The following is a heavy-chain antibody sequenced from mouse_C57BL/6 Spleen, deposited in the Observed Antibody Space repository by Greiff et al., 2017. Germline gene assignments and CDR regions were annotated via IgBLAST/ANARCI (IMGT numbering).Heavy chain of an antibody. CDR1: GYAFSSYW. CDR2: IYPGDGDT. Sequence: QVQLQQSGAELVKPGASVKISCKASGYAFSSYWMNWVKQRPGKGLEWIGQIYPGDGDTNYNGKFKGKATLTADKSSSTAYMQLSSLTSDDFAVYFCARSGVTGVFAYWGQGTLVTVSA. D-gene: IGHD4-1*01. V-gene: IGHV1-80*01. J-gene: IGHJ3*01. CDR3: ARSGVTGVFAY.